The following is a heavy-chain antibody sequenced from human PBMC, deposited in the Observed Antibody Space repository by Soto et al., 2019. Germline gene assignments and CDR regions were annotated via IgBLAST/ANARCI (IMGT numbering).Heavy chain of an antibody. V-gene: IGHV3-48*03. Sequence: PGGSLRLSCAASGFPFGNFEMNWVRQAPGEGLEWISYISGGSTIIYYADSVKGRFTISRDNAKNSLYLQMNSLRTDDTAVYYCVGGGLYYFDFWGHGALVTVSS. CDR2: ISGGSTII. CDR3: VGGGLYYFDF. CDR1: GFPFGNFE. D-gene: IGHD2-15*01. J-gene: IGHJ4*01.